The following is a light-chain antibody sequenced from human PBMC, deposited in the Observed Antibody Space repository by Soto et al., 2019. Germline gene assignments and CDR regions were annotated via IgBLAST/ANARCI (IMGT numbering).Light chain of an antibody. CDR3: QQRADWPPLT. Sequence: EIVLTQSPATLSLSPGERATPSCRASQSVSSYLAWYQHKPGQAPRLLIYDASNRATGIPARFSGSGSGTDFTLTISSLAAEDFAVYYGQQRADWPPLTFGGGTKVEIK. CDR2: DAS. J-gene: IGKJ4*01. CDR1: QSVSSY. V-gene: IGKV3-11*01.